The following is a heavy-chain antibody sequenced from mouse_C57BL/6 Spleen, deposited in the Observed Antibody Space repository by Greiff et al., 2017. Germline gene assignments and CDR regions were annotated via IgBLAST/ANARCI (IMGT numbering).Heavy chain of an antibody. CDR2: SSGGGGNT. CDR3: ARQDYGSPLFAY. D-gene: IGHD1-1*01. Sequence: DVMLVESGGGLVKPGGSLKLSCAASGFTFSSYTMSWVRQTPEKRLEWVATSSGGGGNTYYPDSVKGRFTISRYNAKNTLYLQMSSLRSEDTALYYCARQDYGSPLFAYWGQGTLVTVSA. V-gene: IGHV5-9*01. CDR1: GFTFSSYT. J-gene: IGHJ3*01.